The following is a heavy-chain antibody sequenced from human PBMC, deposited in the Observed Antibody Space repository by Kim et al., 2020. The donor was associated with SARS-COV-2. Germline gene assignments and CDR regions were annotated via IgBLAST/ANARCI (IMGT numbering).Heavy chain of an antibody. CDR2: IYTSGST. V-gene: IGHV4-61*02. CDR1: GGSISSGSYY. J-gene: IGHJ6*02. CDR3: ARDSSRLWVRGVTSEAYYYYGMDV. Sequence: SETLSLTCTVSGGSISSGSYYWSWIRQPAGKGLEWIGRIYTSGSTNYNPSLKSRVTISVDTSKNQFSLKLSSVTAADTAVYYCARDSSRLWVRGVTSEAYYYYGMDVWGQGTTVTVSS. D-gene: IGHD3-10*01.